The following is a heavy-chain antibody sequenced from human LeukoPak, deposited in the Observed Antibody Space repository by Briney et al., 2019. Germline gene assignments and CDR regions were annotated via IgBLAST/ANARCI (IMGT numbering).Heavy chain of an antibody. Sequence: GGSLRLSCAASGFTFSSYEMNWVRQAPGKGLEWVSYISSSGSTIYYADSVKGRFTISRDNAKNSLYLRMNSLRAEDTAVYYCARESEGGWVDYWGQGTLVTVSS. V-gene: IGHV3-48*03. J-gene: IGHJ4*02. D-gene: IGHD6-19*01. CDR1: GFTFSSYE. CDR3: ARESEGGWVDY. CDR2: ISSSGSTI.